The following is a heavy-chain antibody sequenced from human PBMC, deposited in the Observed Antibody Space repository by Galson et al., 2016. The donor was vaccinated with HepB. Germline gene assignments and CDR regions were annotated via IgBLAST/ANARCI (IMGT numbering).Heavy chain of an antibody. V-gene: IGHV3-30-3*01. CDR2: TSSDGGHK. CDR1: GFTFESFA. Sequence: SLRLSCAASGFTFESFAMHWVRQTPGKGLEWVAMTSSDGGHKLYAASVKGRFSISRDNSRNTLYLQMNSLRADDTAVYYCSRVQFDRVEIIAYRGQGTLVTVAS. D-gene: IGHD3-9*01. CDR3: SRVQFDRVEIIAY. J-gene: IGHJ4*02.